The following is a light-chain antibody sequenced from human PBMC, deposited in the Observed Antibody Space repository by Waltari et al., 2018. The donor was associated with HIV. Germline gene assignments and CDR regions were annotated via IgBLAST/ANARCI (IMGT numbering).Light chain of an antibody. J-gene: IGLJ3*02. CDR1: SSNIGRNT. CDR2: SND. V-gene: IGLV1-44*01. Sequence: QPVLTQPPSASGTPGQRVTISCSGSSSNIGRNTVSWYHQVPGTAPKVLIYSNDDRPSGVPDRFSGSKSGTSASLAISGLQSEDEADYYCATWDDSLNGWVFGGGTKVTVL. CDR3: ATWDDSLNGWV.